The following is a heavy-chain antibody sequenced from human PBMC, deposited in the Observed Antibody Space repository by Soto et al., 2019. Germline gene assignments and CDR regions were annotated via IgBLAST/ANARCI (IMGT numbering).Heavy chain of an antibody. CDR1: GVTFSNYA. CDR3: ASVLLPGAAHWQEYFQF. CDR2: ISFHGNDQ. D-gene: IGHD6-6*01. Sequence: LVESGGGVVQPGRSLRLSCAASGVTFSNYAMHWVRQAPGNGLDWVAAISFHGNDQYYADSVKGRFTISRDHSRNTLFLQKNSLGGDDTGAYYCASVLLPGAAHWQEYFQFRGQGTLVTVSS. V-gene: IGHV3-30-3*01. J-gene: IGHJ1*01.